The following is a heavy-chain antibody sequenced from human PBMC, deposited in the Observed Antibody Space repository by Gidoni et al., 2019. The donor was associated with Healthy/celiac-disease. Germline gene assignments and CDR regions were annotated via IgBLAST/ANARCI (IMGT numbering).Heavy chain of an antibody. J-gene: IGHJ4*02. CDR3: ARGRTVIPDY. V-gene: IGHV1-18*01. Sequence: QVQLVQSGAEVKKPGASVKVSCKASGYTFTSYGISWVRQAPGQGLEWMGWISAYNGNTSTTTAYMELRSLRSDDTAVYYCARGRTVIPDYWGQGTLVTVSS. CDR2: ISAYNG. D-gene: IGHD4-17*01. CDR1: GYTFTSYG.